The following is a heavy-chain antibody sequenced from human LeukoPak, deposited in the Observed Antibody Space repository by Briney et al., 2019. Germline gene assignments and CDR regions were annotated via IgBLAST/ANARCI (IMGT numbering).Heavy chain of an antibody. CDR2: ISSSGSTI. J-gene: IGHJ3*02. Sequence: GGSLRLSCAASGFTFSSYEMNWVRQAPGKGLEWVSYISSSGSTIYYADSVKGRFTISRDNAKNSLYLQMNSLRAEDTAVYYCAREGIVGATYFDIWGQGTMVTVSS. CDR3: AREGIVGATYFDI. D-gene: IGHD1-26*01. CDR1: GFTFSSYE. V-gene: IGHV3-48*03.